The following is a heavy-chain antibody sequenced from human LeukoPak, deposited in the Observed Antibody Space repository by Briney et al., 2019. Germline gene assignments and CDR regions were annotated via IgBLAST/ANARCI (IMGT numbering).Heavy chain of an antibody. CDR1: GFTFSSYA. V-gene: IGHV3-64D*06. J-gene: IGHJ6*04. CDR3: VKGRGYYYYYGMDV. Sequence: PGGSLRLSCAASGFTFSSYAMSWVRQAPGKGLEYVSAMNSNGGTPYYADSVQGRFTISRDDSKNTLYLQMSSLRAEDTAVYYCVKGRGYYYYYGMDVWGRGTMVIVSS. CDR2: MNSNGGTP.